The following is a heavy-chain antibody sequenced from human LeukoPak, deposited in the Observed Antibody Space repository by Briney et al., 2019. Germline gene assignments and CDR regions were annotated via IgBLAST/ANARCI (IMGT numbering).Heavy chain of an antibody. V-gene: IGHV4-34*01. CDR2: INHCGST. D-gene: IGHD6-13*01. J-gene: IGHJ4*02. CDR3: ARVGSSWWSEFDY. Sequence: SETLSLTCAVYGGSFSGYYWSWIRQPPGKGLEWIGEINHCGSTNYNPSLKSRVTISVDTSKNQFSLQLNSVTPEDTAVYYCARVGSSWWSEFDYWGQGTLVTVSS. CDR1: GGSFSGYY.